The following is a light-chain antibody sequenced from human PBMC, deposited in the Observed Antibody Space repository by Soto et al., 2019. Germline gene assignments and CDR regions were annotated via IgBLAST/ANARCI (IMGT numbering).Light chain of an antibody. CDR2: KAS. J-gene: IGKJ1*01. Sequence: DIQMTQSPSTLSASVGERVTITCRASQSISSWLAWYQQKPGKAPKLLIYKASSLESGVPSRFSGSGSGTEFTLTISSLQPDDFATYYCQQYNSYSETFGQGTKVDI. CDR1: QSISSW. V-gene: IGKV1-5*03. CDR3: QQYNSYSET.